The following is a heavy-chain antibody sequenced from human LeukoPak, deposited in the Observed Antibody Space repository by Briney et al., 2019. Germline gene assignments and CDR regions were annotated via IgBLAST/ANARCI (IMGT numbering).Heavy chain of an antibody. CDR2: IHYSGST. CDR3: ARVLTTQTTNWFDP. Sequence: SETLSLTCNVSGGSIRSYYWSWIRQPPGKGLEWIGYIHYSGSTNYNHSLKRRVTITVDNSRTPFYLRLTSVTAADTAMYYCARVLTTQTTNWFDPWGQGTLVTVSS. J-gene: IGHJ5*02. D-gene: IGHD4-11*01. V-gene: IGHV4-59*01. CDR1: GGSIRSYY.